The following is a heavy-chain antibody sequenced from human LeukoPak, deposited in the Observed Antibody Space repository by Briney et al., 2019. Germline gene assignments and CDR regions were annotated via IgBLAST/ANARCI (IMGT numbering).Heavy chain of an antibody. CDR1: GGSISSGGYS. CDR3: ATPAVTAWAQVDY. Sequence: SETLSLTCAVSGGSISSGGYSWSWIRQPPGKGLEWIGYIYHSGSTYYNPSLKSRVTISVDRSKNQFSLKLSSVTAADTAVYYCATPAVTAWAQVDYWGQGTLVTVSS. CDR2: IYHSGST. J-gene: IGHJ4*02. D-gene: IGHD2-2*01. V-gene: IGHV4-30-2*01.